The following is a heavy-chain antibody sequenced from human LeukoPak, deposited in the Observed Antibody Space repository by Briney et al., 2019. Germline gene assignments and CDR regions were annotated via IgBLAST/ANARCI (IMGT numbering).Heavy chain of an antibody. CDR3: AKDDLVVPAAGASFIDY. CDR2: ISGDGGST. D-gene: IGHD2-2*01. J-gene: IGHJ4*02. CDR1: GFTFYDYA. V-gene: IGHV3-43*02. Sequence: GSLRLSCAASGFTFYDYAMHWVRQAPGKGLEWVSLISGDGGSTYYADSVKGRFTISRDNSKNSLYLQMNSLRTEDTPLYYCAKDDLVVPAAGASFIDYWGQGTLVTVSS.